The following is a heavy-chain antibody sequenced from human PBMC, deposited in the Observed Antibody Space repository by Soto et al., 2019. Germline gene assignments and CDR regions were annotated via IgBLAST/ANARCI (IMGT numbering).Heavy chain of an antibody. CDR1: GESISSNYW. Sequence: QVQLQESGPGLVKPSGTLSLTCTVSGESISSNYWWTWVRQPPGKGLEWIAEVYHSGSTNYNPSLKSRVTLSVDKSKNQFSLRLSSVTSADTAVYYCARVSYSLDHVSSSTWFDPWGQGTLVNVFS. V-gene: IGHV4-4*02. J-gene: IGHJ5*01. D-gene: IGHD6-13*01. CDR2: VYHSGST. CDR3: ARVSYSLDHVSSSTWFDP.